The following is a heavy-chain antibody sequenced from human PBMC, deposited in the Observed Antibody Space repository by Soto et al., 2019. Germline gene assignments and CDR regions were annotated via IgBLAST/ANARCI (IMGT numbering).Heavy chain of an antibody. V-gene: IGHV4-59*01. CDR1: GGSINSYF. CDR3: ARAGTNMVQFDY. D-gene: IGHD3-10*01. J-gene: IGHJ4*02. Sequence: SETLSLTCTVSGGSINSYFWIWIRQSPGKGLEWIGHIYYSGGTSYSPSLKSRVSISVDTSKNQFSLEVHSVTAADTAVYYCARAGTNMVQFDYWGQGTLVTVSS. CDR2: IYYSGGT.